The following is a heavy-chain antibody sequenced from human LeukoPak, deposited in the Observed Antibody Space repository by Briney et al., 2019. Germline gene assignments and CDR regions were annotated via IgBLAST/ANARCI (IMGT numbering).Heavy chain of an antibody. CDR2: ISGSGGST. CDR3: AKDPYYYGSGSMGL. CDR1: GFTFSSYA. D-gene: IGHD3-10*01. J-gene: IGHJ3*01. Sequence: GGSLRLXCAASGFTFSSYAMSWVRQAPGKGLESVSAISGSGGSTYYADSVKGRFTISRDNSKNTLYLQMNSLRAEDTAVYYCAKDPYYYGSGSMGLWGQGTMVTVSS. V-gene: IGHV3-23*01.